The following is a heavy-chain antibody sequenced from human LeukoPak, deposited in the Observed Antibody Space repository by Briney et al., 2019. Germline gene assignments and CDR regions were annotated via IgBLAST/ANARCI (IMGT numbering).Heavy chain of an antibody. Sequence: PGGSLRLSCAVSGYAFSDHYIDWVRQAPGEGLEWVGHTRNKANNYATEYAASVKGRFTISRDDSGNSVYLQMNSLRTEDTAVYYCTRWRSGTSDWGQGTLVTVSS. D-gene: IGHD4-23*01. CDR3: TRWRSGTSD. V-gene: IGHV3-72*01. CDR1: GYAFSDHY. J-gene: IGHJ4*02. CDR2: TRNKANNYAT.